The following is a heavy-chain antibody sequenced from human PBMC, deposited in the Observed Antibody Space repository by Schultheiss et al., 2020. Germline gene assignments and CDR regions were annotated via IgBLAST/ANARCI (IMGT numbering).Heavy chain of an antibody. J-gene: IGHJ5*02. CDR3: ARHKAGHRYDP. Sequence: SETLSLTCTVSGGSISSGDYYWSWIRQPPGKGLEWIGYIYYSGSTYYNPSLKSRVTISVDTSKNQFSLKLSSVTAADTAVYYCARHKAGHRYDPWGQGTLVTVSS. CDR1: GGSISSGDYY. D-gene: IGHD2-21*01. V-gene: IGHV4-30-4*01. CDR2: IYYSGST.